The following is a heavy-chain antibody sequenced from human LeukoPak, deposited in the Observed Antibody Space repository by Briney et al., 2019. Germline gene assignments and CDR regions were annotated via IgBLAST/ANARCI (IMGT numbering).Heavy chain of an antibody. CDR3: ARGIAATEIDY. D-gene: IGHD6-13*01. CDR2: IYYSGST. V-gene: IGHV4-59*01. CDR1: GGSISSYY. Sequence: SETLSLTCTVSGGSISSYYWSWIRQPPGKGLEWIGYIYYSGSTNYNPSLKSRVTISVDTSKNQFSLKLSPVTAADTAVYYCARGIAATEIDYWGQGTLVTVSS. J-gene: IGHJ4*02.